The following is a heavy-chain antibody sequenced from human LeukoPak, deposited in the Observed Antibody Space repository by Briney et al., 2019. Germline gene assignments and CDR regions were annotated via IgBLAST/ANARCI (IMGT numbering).Heavy chain of an antibody. V-gene: IGHV4-61*01. CDR3: ATRGEGISSYGYVY. CDR2: IYYSGST. Sequence: SETLSLTCTVSGGPVSSGSYYWSWIRQPPGKGLEWIGYIYYSGSTNYNPSLKSRVTISVDTSKNQFSLKLSSVTAADTAVYYCATRGEGISSYGYVYWGQGTLVTVSS. J-gene: IGHJ4*02. CDR1: GGPVSSGSYY. D-gene: IGHD5-18*01.